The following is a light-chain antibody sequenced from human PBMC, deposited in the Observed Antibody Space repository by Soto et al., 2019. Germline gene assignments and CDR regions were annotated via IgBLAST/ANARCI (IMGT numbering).Light chain of an antibody. J-gene: IGKJ4*01. CDR3: QQYYITPLT. CDR2: WAG. V-gene: IGKV4-1*01. CDR1: QSVLYSTNNKNY. Sequence: DIVMTQSPDSLAVSLGERATINCKSSQSVLYSTNNKNYLAWYQQKPGQPPKLLIYWAGTQESGVPDRFSGSGSVKDLTLTISSLQAEEVAVYYCQQYYITPLTFGGGTKVEIK.